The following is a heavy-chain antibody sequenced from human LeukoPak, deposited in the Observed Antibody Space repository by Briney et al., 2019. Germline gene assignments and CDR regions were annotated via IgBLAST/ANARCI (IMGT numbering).Heavy chain of an antibody. CDR3: ARGDSSGYYYFDY. D-gene: IGHD6-19*01. Sequence: GGSLRLSCAASGFTFSSYAMHWVRQAPGKGLEWVAVILYDGSNKYYADSVKGRFTISRDNSKNTLYLQMNSLRAEDTAVYYCARGDSSGYYYFDYWGQGTLVTVSS. CDR2: ILYDGSNK. CDR1: GFTFSSYA. V-gene: IGHV3-30*14. J-gene: IGHJ4*02.